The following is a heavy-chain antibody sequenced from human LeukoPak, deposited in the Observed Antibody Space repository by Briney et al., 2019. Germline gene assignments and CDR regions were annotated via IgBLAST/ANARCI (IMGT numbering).Heavy chain of an antibody. CDR1: GYTFTSYA. V-gene: IGHV1-3*01. CDR3: ARGGSITIFGVVISLHAFDI. CDR2: INAGNGNT. D-gene: IGHD3-3*01. Sequence: ASVKVSCKASGYTFTSYAMHWVRQAPGQRLEWMGWINAGNGNTKYSQKFQGRVTITRDTSASTAYMELSSLRSEDTAVYYCARGGSITIFGVVISLHAFDIWGQGTMVTVSS. J-gene: IGHJ3*02.